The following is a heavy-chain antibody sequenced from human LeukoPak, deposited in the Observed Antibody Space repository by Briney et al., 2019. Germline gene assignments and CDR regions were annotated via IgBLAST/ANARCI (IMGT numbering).Heavy chain of an antibody. V-gene: IGHV4-59*08. CDR3: ARSELLWFGGVNSGFDY. J-gene: IGHJ4*02. D-gene: IGHD3-10*01. CDR2: VYYSGST. CDR1: GGSISSYY. Sequence: PSETLSLTCTVSGGSISSYYWSWIRRPPGKGLEWIGYVYYSGSTNYNPSLKSRVTISVDTSKNQFSLKLSSVTAADTAVYYCARSELLWFGGVNSGFDYWGQGTLVTVSS.